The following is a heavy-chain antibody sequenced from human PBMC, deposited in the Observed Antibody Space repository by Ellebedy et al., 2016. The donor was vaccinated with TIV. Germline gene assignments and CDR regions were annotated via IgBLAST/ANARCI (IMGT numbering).Heavy chain of an antibody. CDR3: ALITEADY. CDR2: IHHSGST. CDR1: GGSLSGYY. V-gene: IGHV4-34*01. D-gene: IGHD3-22*01. J-gene: IGHJ4*02. Sequence: SETLSLTXAVYGGSLSGYYWTWIRQPPGKGLEWIGEIHHSGSTNYNPSLKSRVTMSVDTSKNQFSLKLNSVTAADTAVYYCALITEADYWGQGTLVTVSS.